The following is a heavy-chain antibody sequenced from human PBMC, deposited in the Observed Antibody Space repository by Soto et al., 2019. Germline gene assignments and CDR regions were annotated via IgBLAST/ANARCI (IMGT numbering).Heavy chain of an antibody. Sequence: QVQLQESGPGLVKPSQTLSLTCTVSGGSISSGDYYWSWIRQPPGKGLEWIGYIYYGGSTYYNPSLKSRVTISVDTSKNQFSLKLSSVTAADTAVYYCARGLNQYYDILTGYYNDSRDTIDYWGQGTLVTVSS. CDR1: GGSISSGDYY. D-gene: IGHD3-9*01. CDR2: IYYGGST. CDR3: ARGLNQYYDILTGYYNDSRDTIDY. J-gene: IGHJ4*02. V-gene: IGHV4-30-4*01.